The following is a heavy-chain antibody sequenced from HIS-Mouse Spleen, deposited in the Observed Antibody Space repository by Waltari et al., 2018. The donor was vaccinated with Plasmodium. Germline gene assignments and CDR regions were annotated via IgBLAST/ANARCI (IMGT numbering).Heavy chain of an antibody. J-gene: IGHJ4*02. V-gene: IGHV4-34*01. CDR3: ASSGSGSYYY. CDR2: INHSGST. CDR1: GGSFSGYY. Sequence: QVQLQQWGAGLLKPSETLSLTCAVYGGSFSGYYWGWIRQPPGKGLEWIGEINHSGSTNYNPSVKSRVTISVDTSKNQFSLKLSSVTAADTAVYYCASSGSGSYYYWGQGTLVTVSS. D-gene: IGHD3-10*01.